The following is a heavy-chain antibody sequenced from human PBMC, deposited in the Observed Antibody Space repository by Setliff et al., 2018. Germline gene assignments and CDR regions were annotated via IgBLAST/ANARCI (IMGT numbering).Heavy chain of an antibody. D-gene: IGHD6-6*01. J-gene: IGHJ4*02. CDR3: ARGRNIAARLLDS. CDR1: GGAFSDYY. CDR2: INHRGST. V-gene: IGHV4-34*01. Sequence: SETLSLTCAAYGGAFSDYYWTWIRQPPGKGLEWVGEINHRGSTTYNPSLKSRVTISVDTSKDQFSLKVISMTAADTAVYYCARGRNIAARLLDSWGQGTLVTVSS.